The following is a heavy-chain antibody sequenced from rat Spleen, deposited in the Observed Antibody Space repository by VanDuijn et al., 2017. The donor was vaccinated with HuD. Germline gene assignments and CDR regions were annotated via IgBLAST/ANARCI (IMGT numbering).Heavy chain of an antibody. CDR3: TRGYVMDA. Sequence: EVQLVESGGGLVQPGRSLKLSCAASGFTFSDYYMAWVRQAPKKGLEWVATISSDGTNTYYRGSVKGRFTISRDNAKNTQYLQMDSLRSEDTATYYCTRGYVMDAWGQGASVTVSS. CDR2: ISSDGTNT. CDR1: GFTFSDYY. J-gene: IGHJ4*01. V-gene: IGHV5-7*01.